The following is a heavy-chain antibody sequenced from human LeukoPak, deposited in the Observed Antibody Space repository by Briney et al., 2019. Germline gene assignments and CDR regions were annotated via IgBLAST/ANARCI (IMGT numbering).Heavy chain of an antibody. J-gene: IGHJ4*02. Sequence: GGSLRLSCAASGFTFSSYGMNWVRQAPGKGLEWVSGIGPSGAKTYYADSVKGRFTISRDNPKNTVYLQMNSLRAEDTAVYYCARVQSHSSSWKAPLAYWGQGTLVTVSS. CDR1: GFTFSSYG. CDR2: IGPSGAKT. V-gene: IGHV3-23*01. D-gene: IGHD6-13*01. CDR3: ARVQSHSSSWKAPLAY.